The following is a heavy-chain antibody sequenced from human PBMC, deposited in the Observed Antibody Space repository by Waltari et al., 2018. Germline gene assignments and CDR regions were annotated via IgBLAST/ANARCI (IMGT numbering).Heavy chain of an antibody. Sequence: QVQLQQWGAGLLKPSETLSLTCAVYGGSFSGYYWSWIRQPPGKGLEWIGEINHSGSTNYNPSLKSRVTISVDTSKNQFSLKLSSVTAADTAVYYCAETFEYSSSSYDYWGQGTLVTVSS. CDR3: AETFEYSSSSYDY. J-gene: IGHJ4*02. CDR1: GGSFSGYY. V-gene: IGHV4-34*01. D-gene: IGHD6-6*01. CDR2: INHSGST.